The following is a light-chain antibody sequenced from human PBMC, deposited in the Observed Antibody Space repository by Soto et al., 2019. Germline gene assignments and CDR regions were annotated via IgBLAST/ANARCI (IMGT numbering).Light chain of an antibody. CDR1: QSVNRF. CDR3: QQRGIWPLT. J-gene: IGKJ4*01. V-gene: IGKV3-11*01. CDR2: DAS. Sequence: EIVLTQSPATLSLSPGERATLSCSASQSVNRFLAWYQQKPGQAPRLLIYDASNRATGIPPMFSGSGSGTDFTLSISSLEAEDFAVYYCQQRGIWPLTFGGATKVEIK.